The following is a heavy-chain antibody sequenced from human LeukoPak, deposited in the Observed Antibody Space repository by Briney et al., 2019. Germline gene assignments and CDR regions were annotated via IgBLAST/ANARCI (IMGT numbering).Heavy chain of an antibody. CDR3: AREMDDILTGYGLDY. Sequence: GGSLRLSCAASGFAFSSYSMNWVRQAPGKGLEWVSSISSTGSYIFYADSVKGRFTIPRDNAKNSLYLQMNSLRAEDTAVYYCAREMDDILTGYGLDYWGQGTLVTVSS. J-gene: IGHJ4*02. CDR1: GFAFSSYS. V-gene: IGHV3-21*01. D-gene: IGHD3-9*01. CDR2: ISSTGSYI.